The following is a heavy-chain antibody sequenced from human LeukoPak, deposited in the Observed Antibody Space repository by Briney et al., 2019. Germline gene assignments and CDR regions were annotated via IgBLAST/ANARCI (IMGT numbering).Heavy chain of an antibody. CDR1: GFTFSSYW. J-gene: IGHJ4*02. CDR3: ASQPHYYDSSGPAGGY. CDR2: IKQDGSEK. Sequence: PGGSLRLSCTASGFTFSSYWMSLILQAPGKGLDGVANIKQDGSEKYYVDSVKGRFTISRDNAKNSLYLQMNSLRAEDTAVYYCASQPHYYDSSGPAGGYWGQGTLVTVSS. V-gene: IGHV3-7*01. D-gene: IGHD3-22*01.